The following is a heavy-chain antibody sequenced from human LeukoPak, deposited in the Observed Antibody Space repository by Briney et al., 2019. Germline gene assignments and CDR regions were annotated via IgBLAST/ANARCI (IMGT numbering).Heavy chain of an antibody. CDR3: ARVKDILTGPLDY. V-gene: IGHV1-46*01. CDR2: INPSGGST. D-gene: IGHD3-9*01. CDR1: GYTFTSYY. J-gene: IGHJ4*02. Sequence: ASVKVSCKASGYTFTSYYMHWVRQAPGQGLEWMGIINPSGGSTSYAQKFQGRVTITADESTSTAYMELSSLRSEDTAVYYCARVKDILTGPLDYWGQGTLVTVSS.